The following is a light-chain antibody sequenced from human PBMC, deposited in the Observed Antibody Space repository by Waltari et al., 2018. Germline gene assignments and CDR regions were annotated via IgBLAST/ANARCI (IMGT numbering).Light chain of an antibody. Sequence: QSALTQPASVSGSPGQSITISCTGTSSDVGGYNYVSWYQQHPGKAPKLMIYEVSNRPSGLLNRFSGSKSGNTASLTISGLQAEDEADYYCSSYTTSSTVVFGGGTKLTVL. CDR3: SSYTTSSTVV. V-gene: IGLV2-14*01. J-gene: IGLJ3*02. CDR2: EVS. CDR1: SSDVGGYNY.